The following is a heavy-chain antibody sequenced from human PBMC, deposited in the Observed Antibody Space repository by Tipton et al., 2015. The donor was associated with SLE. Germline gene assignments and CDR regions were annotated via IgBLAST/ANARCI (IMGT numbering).Heavy chain of an antibody. D-gene: IGHD3-3*02. CDR2: IYTSGST. CDR3: ARAGPLYSIFDY. CDR1: GGSISSYY. Sequence: LRLSCTVSGGSISSYYWSWIRPPAGKGLEWIGRIYTSGSTNYNPSLKSRVTISVDTSKNQFSLKLSSVTAADTAVYYCARAGPLYSIFDYWGQGTLVTVSS. J-gene: IGHJ4*02. V-gene: IGHV4-4*07.